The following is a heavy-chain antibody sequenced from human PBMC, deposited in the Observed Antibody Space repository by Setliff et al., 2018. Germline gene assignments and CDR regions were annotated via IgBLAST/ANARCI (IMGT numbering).Heavy chain of an antibody. D-gene: IGHD3-16*01. Sequence: GSLRLSCAASGFTFSIYWMHWVRQVPGKGLEWVSRINIDGRSINYADSVRGRFTISRDNAKNTVYLQMNSLRGDDTAVYHCAKYVKKFAHFDYWGQGTLVTVSS. V-gene: IGHV3-74*01. CDR2: INIDGRSI. CDR3: AKYVKKFAHFDY. J-gene: IGHJ4*02. CDR1: GFTFSIYW.